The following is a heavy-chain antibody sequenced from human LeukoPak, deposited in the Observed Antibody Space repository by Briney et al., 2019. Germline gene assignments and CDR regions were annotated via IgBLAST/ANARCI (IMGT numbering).Heavy chain of an antibody. J-gene: IGHJ3*02. D-gene: IGHD7-27*01. Sequence: GSLRLSCAASGFTFSSYWMSWVRQAPGKGLEWVAFIRYDGSNKYYADSVKGRFTISRDNSKNTLYLQMNSLRAEDTAVYYCVRWGYAFDIWGQGTMVTVSS. CDR1: GFTFSSYW. CDR2: IRYDGSNK. V-gene: IGHV3-30*02. CDR3: VRWGYAFDI.